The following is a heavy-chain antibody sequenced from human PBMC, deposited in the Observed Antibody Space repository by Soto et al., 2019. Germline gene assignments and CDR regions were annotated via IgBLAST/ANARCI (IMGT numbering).Heavy chain of an antibody. CDR1: GYSFTSYW. CDR2: IDPSDSYT. V-gene: IGHV5-10-1*01. D-gene: IGHD5-12*01. J-gene: IGHJ5*02. Sequence: GESLKISCKGTGYSFTSYWISWVRQMPGKGLEWMGRIDPSDSYTNYSPSFQGHVTISADKFIGTAYLQWSSLKASDTAMYYCARHFMYSGYDWGAWFDPWGQGTLVTVSS. CDR3: ARHFMYSGYDWGAWFDP.